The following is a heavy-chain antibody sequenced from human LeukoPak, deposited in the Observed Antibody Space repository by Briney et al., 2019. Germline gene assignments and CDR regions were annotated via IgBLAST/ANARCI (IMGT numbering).Heavy chain of an antibody. CDR3: ARADYGGIRIYYFDY. CDR2: IIPILGIA. D-gene: IGHD4-23*01. V-gene: IGHV1-69*04. Sequence: ASVKVSCKASGGTFSSYAISWVRQAPGQGLEWMGRIIPILGIANYAQKFQGRVTITADKSTSTAYMELSGLRSEDTAVYYCARADYGGIRIYYFDYWGQGTLVTVSS. CDR1: GGTFSSYA. J-gene: IGHJ4*02.